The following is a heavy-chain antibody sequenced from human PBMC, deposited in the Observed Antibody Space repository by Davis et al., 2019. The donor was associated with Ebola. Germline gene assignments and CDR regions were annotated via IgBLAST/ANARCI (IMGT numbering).Heavy chain of an antibody. D-gene: IGHD1-14*01. V-gene: IGHV3-23*01. J-gene: IGHJ5*01. CDR1: GFTLRSYV. CDR2: MSTTGSKT. Sequence: PGGSLRLSCAASGFTLRSYVVSWVRQAPGAGLELVSSMSTTGSKTDYGDSVKGRFTISRDNSMNMLYLQMNNLTVEDTAVYYCAKKIPGNNPFDSWGQGTLVTVSS. CDR3: AKKIPGNNPFDS.